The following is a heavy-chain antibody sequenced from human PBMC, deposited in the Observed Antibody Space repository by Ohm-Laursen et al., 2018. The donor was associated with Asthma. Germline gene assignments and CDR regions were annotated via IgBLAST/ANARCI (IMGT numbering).Heavy chain of an antibody. V-gene: IGHV3-21*01. J-gene: IGHJ1*01. CDR2: ISTASTFI. Sequence: SLRLSCTASGYTFSRYSIHWVRQVPGKGLEWVASISTASTFIYYADSVRGRFTTSRDNVKNSVYLQMNSLRADDTALYYCARIGPEWELPGREYSLHHWGQGTQVTVSS. CDR3: ARIGPEWELPGREYSLHH. D-gene: IGHD1-26*01. CDR1: GYTFSRYS.